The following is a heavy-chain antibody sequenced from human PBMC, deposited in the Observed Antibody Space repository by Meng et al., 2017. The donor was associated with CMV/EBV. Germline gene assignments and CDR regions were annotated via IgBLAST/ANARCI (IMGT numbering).Heavy chain of an antibody. CDR3: ARESTIFGVVIPNYYYYGMDV. CDR1: GFTSTPYS. J-gene: IGHJ6*02. Sequence: GGFLRLSCPASGFTSTPYSMNWVRQAPGKGLAWVSSISSSSSYIYYAESVKGRFTISRDNAKNTLYLQMNSLRADDTAVYYCARESTIFGVVIPNYYYYGMDVWGQGTTVTVSS. D-gene: IGHD3-3*01. CDR2: ISSSSSYI. V-gene: IGHV3-21*01.